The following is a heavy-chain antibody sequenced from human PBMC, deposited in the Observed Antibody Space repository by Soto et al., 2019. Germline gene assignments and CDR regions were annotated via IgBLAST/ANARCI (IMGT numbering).Heavy chain of an antibody. CDR3: SRGGASGATTNY. V-gene: IGHV4-59*01. CDR2: IYYSGTT. D-gene: IGHD3-10*01. J-gene: IGHJ4*02. Sequence: PSETLSLTCTVSGGSISSYYWSWIRQPPGKGLEWIGNIYYSGTTDYNPSLKSRVTMSVDTSRNQFSLKLSSVTAADTAMYHCSRGGASGATTNYWGQGTLVTV. CDR1: GGSISSYY.